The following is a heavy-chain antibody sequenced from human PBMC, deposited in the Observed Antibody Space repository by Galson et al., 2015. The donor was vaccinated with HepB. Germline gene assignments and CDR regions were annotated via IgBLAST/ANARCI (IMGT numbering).Heavy chain of an antibody. CDR3: AREPGADV. J-gene: IGHJ6*02. D-gene: IGHD1-26*01. V-gene: IGHV3-7*03. CDR1: GYSFWRYW. CDR2: MNPDGSAR. Sequence: GYSFWRYWMSWVRQAPGKGLEWVANMNPDGSARNYVDSVKGRFTISRDNAKNSLYLQMNSLSVDDTAVYFCAREPGADVWGQGTTVIVSS.